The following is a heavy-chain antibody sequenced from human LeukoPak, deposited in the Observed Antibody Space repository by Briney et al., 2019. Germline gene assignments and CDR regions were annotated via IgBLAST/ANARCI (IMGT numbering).Heavy chain of an antibody. J-gene: IGHJ4*02. CDR1: GFTFSSYW. Sequence: PGGSLRLSCAASGFTFSSYWMSWVRQAPGKGLEWVANIKQDGSEKYYVDSVKGRFTISRDNARNSLYLQMNSLRAEDTAVYYCARAGGSYSYYFDYWGQGTLVTVSS. D-gene: IGHD1-26*01. CDR3: ARAGGSYSYYFDY. CDR2: IKQDGSEK. V-gene: IGHV3-7*01.